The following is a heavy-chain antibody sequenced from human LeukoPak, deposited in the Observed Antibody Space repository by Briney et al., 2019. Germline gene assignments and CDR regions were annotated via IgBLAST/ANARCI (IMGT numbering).Heavy chain of an antibody. D-gene: IGHD3-3*01. CDR1: GFTFSSYA. V-gene: IGHV3-23*01. CDR2: ISGSGGST. Sequence: GGSLRLSCAASGFTFSSYAMSWVRQAPGKGLEWVSAISGSGGSTYYADSVKGRFTISRDNSKNTLYLQMNSRRAEDTAVYYCASCGEYYDFWSGYYYDAFDIWGQGTMVTVSS. J-gene: IGHJ3*02. CDR3: ASCGEYYDFWSGYYYDAFDI.